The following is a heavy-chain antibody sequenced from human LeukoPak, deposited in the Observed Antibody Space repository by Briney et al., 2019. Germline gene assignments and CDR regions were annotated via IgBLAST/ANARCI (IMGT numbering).Heavy chain of an antibody. Sequence: PGGSLRLSCAVSGFTFSSYAMHWVRQAPGKGLEWVAVISYDGSNKYYADSVKGRFTISRDNSKNTLYLQMNSLRAEDTAVYYCAREELSGWYAVSGYYYYYGMDVWGQGTTVTVSS. D-gene: IGHD6-19*01. CDR3: AREELSGWYAVSGYYYYYGMDV. J-gene: IGHJ6*02. CDR1: GFTFSSYA. V-gene: IGHV3-30-3*01. CDR2: ISYDGSNK.